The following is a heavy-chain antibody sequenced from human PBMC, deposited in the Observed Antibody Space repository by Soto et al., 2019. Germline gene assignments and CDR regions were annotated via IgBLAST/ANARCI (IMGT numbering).Heavy chain of an antibody. CDR3: ARSPHFDWLLSPGYFDY. CDR1: GGSFSSYY. Sequence: SETLSLTCTVSGGSFSSYYWSWIRQPPGKGLEWIGYIYYSGSTNYNPSLKSRVTISVVTSKNQFSLKLSSVTAADTAVYYCARSPHFDWLLSPGYFDYWGQGTLVTVSS. CDR2: IYYSGST. D-gene: IGHD3-9*01. V-gene: IGHV4-59*01. J-gene: IGHJ4*02.